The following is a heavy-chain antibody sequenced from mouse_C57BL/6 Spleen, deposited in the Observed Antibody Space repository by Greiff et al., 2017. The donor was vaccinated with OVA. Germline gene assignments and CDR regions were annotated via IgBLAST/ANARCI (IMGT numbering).Heavy chain of an antibody. Sequence: QVQLQQSGAELVKPGASVKISCKASGYAFSSYWMNWVKQRPGKGLEWIGQIYPGDGDTNYNGKFKGKATLTADKSSSTAYMQLSSLTSEDSAVYFCARGNSNYEDPAMDYWGQGTSVTVSS. D-gene: IGHD2-5*01. CDR3: ARGNSNYEDPAMDY. J-gene: IGHJ4*01. V-gene: IGHV1-80*01. CDR2: IYPGDGDT. CDR1: GYAFSSYW.